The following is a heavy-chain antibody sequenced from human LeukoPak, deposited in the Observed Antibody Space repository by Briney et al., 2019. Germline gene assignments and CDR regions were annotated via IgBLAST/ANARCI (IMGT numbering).Heavy chain of an antibody. D-gene: IGHD5-12*01. J-gene: IGHJ4*02. CDR1: GFTFSDYY. Sequence: GGSLRLSCAASGFTFSDYYMTWFRQAPGKGLEWVSFISSSGKTIVYVDSVKGRFTISRDNAKNSLYLQMNSLRAEDMALYYCAKDMSYGGYSGYDYWGQGTLVTVSS. CDR3: AKDMSYGGYSGYDY. CDR2: ISSSGKTI. V-gene: IGHV3-11*01.